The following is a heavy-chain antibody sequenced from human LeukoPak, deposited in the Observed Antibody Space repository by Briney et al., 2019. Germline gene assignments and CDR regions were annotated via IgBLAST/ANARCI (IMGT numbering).Heavy chain of an antibody. J-gene: IGHJ5*02. CDR2: MNPNSGNT. CDR3: ARLGEDIVVVPAALQGVWFDP. V-gene: IGHV1-8*02. Sequence: ASVKVSCKASGYTFTGYYMHWVRQATGQGLEWMGWMNPNSGNTGYAQKFQGRVTMTRNTSISTAYMELSSLRSEDTAVYYCARLGEDIVVVPAALQGVWFDPWGQGTLVTVSS. CDR1: GYTFTGYY. D-gene: IGHD2-2*01.